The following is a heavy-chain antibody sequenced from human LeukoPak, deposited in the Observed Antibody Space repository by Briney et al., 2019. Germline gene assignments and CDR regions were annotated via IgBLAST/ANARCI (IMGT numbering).Heavy chain of an antibody. Sequence: AGGSLRLSCAASGFTFSSYSMNWVRQAPGKGLEWVSAISGSGGSTYYADSVKGRFTISRDNSKNTLYLQMNSLRAEDTAVYYCAKDGAYYDILTGYLEPHPYYFDYWGQGTLVTVSS. J-gene: IGHJ4*02. CDR2: ISGSGGST. CDR1: GFTFSSYS. CDR3: AKDGAYYDILTGYLEPHPYYFDY. V-gene: IGHV3-23*01. D-gene: IGHD3-9*01.